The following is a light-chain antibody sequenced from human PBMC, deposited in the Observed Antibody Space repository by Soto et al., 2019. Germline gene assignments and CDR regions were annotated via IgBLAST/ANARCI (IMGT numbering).Light chain of an antibody. CDR2: AAS. CDR1: RGITND. V-gene: IGKV1-27*01. CDR3: QNYNRVPWA. Sequence: DIQMTQSPLSLSAFVGDRVTITCRASRGITNDLACYQQKPGRDPMLLIYAASTLQPGGPSRFSGSGSGTDFTLTISSLQPEDVATYYCQNYNRVPWAFGQGTKVEIK. J-gene: IGKJ1*01.